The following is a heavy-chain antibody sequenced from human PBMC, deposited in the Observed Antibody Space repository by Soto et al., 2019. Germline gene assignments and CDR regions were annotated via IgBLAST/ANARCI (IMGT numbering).Heavy chain of an antibody. V-gene: IGHV1-69*13. CDR1: GGTFSSYA. CDR3: AGDPVGYYDSSGDYANYFDY. CDR2: IIPIFGTA. D-gene: IGHD3-22*01. Sequence: YSVKVSCKASGGTFSSYAISWVRQAPGQGLEWMGGIIPIFGTANYAQKFQGRVTITADESTSTAYMELSSLRSEDTAVYYCAGDPVGYYDSSGDYANYFDYWGQGTMGT. J-gene: IGHJ4*02.